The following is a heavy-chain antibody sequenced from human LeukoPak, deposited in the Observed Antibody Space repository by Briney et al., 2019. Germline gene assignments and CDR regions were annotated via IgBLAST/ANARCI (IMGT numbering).Heavy chain of an antibody. CDR1: GGSISSGGYY. CDR3: ARVNYYDSRFDP. J-gene: IGHJ5*02. D-gene: IGHD3-22*01. V-gene: IGHV4-31*03. CDR2: IYYSGST. Sequence: KSSQTLSLTCTVSGGSISSGGYYWSWIRQHPGKGLEWIGYIYYSGSTYYNPSLKSRVTISVDTSKNQFSLKLSSVTAADTAVYYCARVNYYDSRFDPWGQGTLATVSS.